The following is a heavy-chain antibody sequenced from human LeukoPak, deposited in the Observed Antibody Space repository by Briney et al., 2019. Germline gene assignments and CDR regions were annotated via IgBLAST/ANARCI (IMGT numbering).Heavy chain of an antibody. CDR2: IKQDGSEK. J-gene: IGHJ6*03. CDR1: GFTFSSYW. V-gene: IGHV3-7*01. D-gene: IGHD2-2*02. CDR3: ARDGCSSTSCYTDYYYMDV. Sequence: GGSLRLSCAASGFTFSSYWMSWVRQAPGKGLEWVANIKQDGSEKYYVDSVKGRFTISRDNAKNSLYLQMNSLRAEDTAVYYCARDGCSSTSCYTDYYYMDVWGKGTTVTVSS.